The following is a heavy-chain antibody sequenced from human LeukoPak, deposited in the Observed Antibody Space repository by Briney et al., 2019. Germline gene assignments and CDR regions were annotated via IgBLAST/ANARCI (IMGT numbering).Heavy chain of an antibody. J-gene: IGHJ4*01. CDR3: VREGFYFFDF. Sequence: GGSLRLSCAASGFTFTNNFMSWVRQVPGKGLEWVANIKQDGSETTYADSVRGRFTILRDNAKDSVYLQMNSLRAEDSATYYCVREGFYFFDFWGQGTLVTVSS. CDR1: GFTFTNNF. CDR2: IKQDGSET. V-gene: IGHV3-7*01.